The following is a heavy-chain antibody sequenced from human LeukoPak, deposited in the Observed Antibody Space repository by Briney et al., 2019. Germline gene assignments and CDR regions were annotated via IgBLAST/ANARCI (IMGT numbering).Heavy chain of an antibody. Sequence: GGSLRLSCAASGFTFSSYSMNWVRQAPGKGLEWVSSISSSSSYIYYAGSVKGRFTISRDNAKNSLYLQMNSLRAEDTAVYYCAGGLHTAVIDYWGQGTLVTVSS. V-gene: IGHV3-21*01. CDR1: GFTFSSYS. CDR2: ISSSSSYI. D-gene: IGHD5-24*01. CDR3: AGGLHTAVIDY. J-gene: IGHJ4*02.